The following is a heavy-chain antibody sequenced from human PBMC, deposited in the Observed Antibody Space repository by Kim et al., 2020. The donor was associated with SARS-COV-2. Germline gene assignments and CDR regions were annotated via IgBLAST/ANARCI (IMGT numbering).Heavy chain of an antibody. CDR1: GGSISSSSYY. D-gene: IGHD4-17*01. J-gene: IGHJ5*02. Sequence: SETLSLTCTVSGGSISSSSYYWGWIRQPPGKGLEWIGSIYYSGSTYYNPSLKSRVTISVDTSKNQFSLKLSSVTAADTAVYYCARSYYGGNPVWPACSWFDPWGQGTLVTVSS. CDR3: ARSYYGGNPVWPACSWFDP. V-gene: IGHV4-39*07. CDR2: IYYSGST.